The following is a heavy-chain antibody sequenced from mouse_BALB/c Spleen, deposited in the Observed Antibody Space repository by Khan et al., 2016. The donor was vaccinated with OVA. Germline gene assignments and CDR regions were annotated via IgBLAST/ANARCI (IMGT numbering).Heavy chain of an antibody. D-gene: IGHD2-10*02. V-gene: IGHV3-2*02. CDR2: ISYSGST. CDR1: GYSITSDYA. J-gene: IGHJ4*01. Sequence: EVQLQESGPGLVKPSQSLSLTCTVTGYSITSDYAWNWIRQFPGNKLEWMGYISYSGSTSYNPSLKSRISFTRDTSKNQFFLQVNSVTTEDTATYYCARGYGNYGYAMDYWGQGTSVTVSS. CDR3: ARGYGNYGYAMDY.